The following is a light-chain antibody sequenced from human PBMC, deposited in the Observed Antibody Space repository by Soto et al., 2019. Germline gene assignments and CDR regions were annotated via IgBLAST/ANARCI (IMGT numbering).Light chain of an antibody. CDR2: EVS. V-gene: IGLV2-14*01. J-gene: IGLJ1*01. Sequence: QSVLTQPASVSGSPGQSITISCTGSSSDIGAYNYVSWFQQYPGKAPKLIISEVSNRPSGVSNRFSGSKSGTAASLTISGIQTEDEADYFCFSFTTDWTPVFGTGPTLTVL. CDR3: FSFTTDWTPV. CDR1: SSDIGAYNY.